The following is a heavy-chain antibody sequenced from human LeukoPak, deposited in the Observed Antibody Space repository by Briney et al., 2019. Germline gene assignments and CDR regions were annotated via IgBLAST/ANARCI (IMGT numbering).Heavy chain of an antibody. D-gene: IGHD2-2*02. CDR2: ISTSSSYT. J-gene: IGHJ4*02. CDR3: ARVIVGAAAAIRSIDY. Sequence: GGSLRLSCAASGFTFTDYYMSWIRQAPGKGLEWVSYISTSSSYTNYADSVKGRFTISRDNAKNSVYLQMKSLRAEDTAVYYCARVIVGAAAAIRSIDYWDQGTLVTVSS. CDR1: GFTFTDYY. V-gene: IGHV3-11*05.